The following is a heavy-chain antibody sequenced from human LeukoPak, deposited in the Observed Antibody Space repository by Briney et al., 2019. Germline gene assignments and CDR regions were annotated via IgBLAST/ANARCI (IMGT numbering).Heavy chain of an antibody. J-gene: IGHJ4*02. Sequence: PGGSLRLSCAASGFTFSSYAMTWVRQAPGKGLEWVSGISGSGDSTYYADSVKGRFTIFRDNSESTLYLQMNSLRAEDTAVYYCAKGVAADRGYFDYWGQGTLVTVTS. CDR1: GFTFSSYA. CDR3: AKGVAADRGYFDY. CDR2: ISGSGDST. D-gene: IGHD2-2*01. V-gene: IGHV3-23*01.